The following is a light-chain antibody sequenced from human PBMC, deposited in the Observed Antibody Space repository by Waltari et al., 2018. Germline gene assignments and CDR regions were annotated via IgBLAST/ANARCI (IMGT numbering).Light chain of an antibody. J-gene: IGKJ4*01. V-gene: IGKV1-33*01. CDR3: QQYDNLPLT. CDR2: DAS. CDR1: QDISKY. Sequence: DIQMTPCPSSLSASVGDRVTITCQASQDISKYLNWYQQKPGKAPKLLIYDASNLETGVPARFSGSGSGTDFTFTISSLQPEDIATYYCQQYDNLPLTFGGGTKVEIK.